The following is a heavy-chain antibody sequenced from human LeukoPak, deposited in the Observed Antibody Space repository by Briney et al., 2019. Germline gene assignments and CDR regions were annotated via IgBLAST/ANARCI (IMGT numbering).Heavy chain of an antibody. Sequence: GESLKISCKGSGYSFTNYWIAWVRQMPGKGLECMGIIYPGDSHTRYSPSFEGQITISVDKSITTAYLQWSSLKASDTAMYYCVRRTGNSFVDYWGQGTVVTVSS. J-gene: IGHJ4*02. D-gene: IGHD4-23*01. V-gene: IGHV5-51*01. CDR3: VRRTGNSFVDY. CDR1: GYSFTNYW. CDR2: IYPGDSHT.